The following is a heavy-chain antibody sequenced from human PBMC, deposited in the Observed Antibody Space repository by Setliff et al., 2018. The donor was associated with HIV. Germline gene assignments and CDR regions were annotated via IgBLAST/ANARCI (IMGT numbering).Heavy chain of an antibody. V-gene: IGHV5-51*01. D-gene: IGHD2-2*01. J-gene: IGHJ3*01. CDR3: TSPGYCSSPSCMNVFDF. CDR2: IYPGDSHT. CDR1: GHSFTSYW. Sequence: GESLKISCRGSGHSFTSYWIGWVRQMPGKGLEWVGIIYPGDSHTRYSPSFQGRVTISADKSISTAYVQWSSLEASDTAMYYCTSPGYCSSPSCMNVFDFWGQGTMVTVSS.